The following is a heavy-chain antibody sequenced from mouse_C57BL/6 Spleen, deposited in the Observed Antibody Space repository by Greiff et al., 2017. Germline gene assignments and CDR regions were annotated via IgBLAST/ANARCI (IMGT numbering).Heavy chain of an antibody. V-gene: IGHV5-4*01. Sequence: EVKVVESGGGLVKPGGSLKLSCAASGFTFSSYAMSWVRQTPEKRLEWVATISDGGSYTYYPDNVKGRFTISRDNAKNNLYLQMSHLKSEDTAMYYCAREELAWFAYWGQGTLVTVSA. CDR2: ISDGGSYT. J-gene: IGHJ3*01. CDR3: AREELAWFAY. CDR1: GFTFSSYA. D-gene: IGHD3-1*01.